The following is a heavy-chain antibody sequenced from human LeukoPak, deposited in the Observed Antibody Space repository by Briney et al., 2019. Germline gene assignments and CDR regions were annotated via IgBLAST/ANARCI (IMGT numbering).Heavy chain of an antibody. CDR3: ARGDRDLGY. CDR1: GGSISGYY. CDR2: IYTSGTT. V-gene: IGHV4-4*07. Sequence: SETLSLTCTVSGGSISGYYWTWIRQPAGKGLEWIGRIYTSGTTNYNLSLKSRVTMSLDTSKNQFSLKLTSVTAADTAVYYCARGDRDLGYWGQGTLVTVSS. D-gene: IGHD3-22*01. J-gene: IGHJ4*02.